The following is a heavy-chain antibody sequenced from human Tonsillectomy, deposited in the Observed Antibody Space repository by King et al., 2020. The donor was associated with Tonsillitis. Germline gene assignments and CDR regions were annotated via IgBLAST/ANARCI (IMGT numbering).Heavy chain of an antibody. CDR1: GFTFSRHG. J-gene: IGHJ4*02. CDR3: ARDDGFNNLYY. Sequence: VQLVESGGGVVQPGRSLRLSWAASGFTFSRHGMYWVRQAPGKGLEWVALIWYDGTRENYADSVRGRFAISRDDSKSTLYLQMNSLSGEDTAVYYCARDDGFNNLYYWGQGTLVTVSS. CDR2: IWYDGTRE. V-gene: IGHV3-33*07. D-gene: IGHD1-14*01.